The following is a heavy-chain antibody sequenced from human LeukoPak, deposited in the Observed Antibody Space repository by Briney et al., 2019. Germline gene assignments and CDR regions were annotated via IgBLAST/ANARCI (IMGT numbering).Heavy chain of an antibody. Sequence: ASVKVSCKASGYTFTGYYMHWVRQAPGQGLEWMGWINPNSGGTNYAQKFQGRVTMTRDTSISTAYMELSRLRSDDTAVYYCARVQNDNDYVWGSYRYGFDYWGQGTLVTVSS. CDR2: INPNSGGT. D-gene: IGHD3-16*02. V-gene: IGHV1-2*02. CDR1: GYTFTGYY. J-gene: IGHJ4*02. CDR3: ARVQNDNDYVWGSYRYGFDY.